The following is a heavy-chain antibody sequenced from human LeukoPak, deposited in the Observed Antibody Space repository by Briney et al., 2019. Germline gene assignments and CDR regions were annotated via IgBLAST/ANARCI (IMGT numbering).Heavy chain of an antibody. Sequence: PGGSLRLSYAASGFSISSYALAWVRQPPGKGLEWVSAVTGGGDGTHYVDSVKGRFTISRDNSKNTIYLQMNSLRVEDTAIYFCGSDPNGDYVGALGYWGRGTLVTVSS. CDR1: GFSISSYA. V-gene: IGHV3-23*01. CDR2: VTGGGDGT. D-gene: IGHD2-8*01. CDR3: GSDPNGDYVGALGY. J-gene: IGHJ4*01.